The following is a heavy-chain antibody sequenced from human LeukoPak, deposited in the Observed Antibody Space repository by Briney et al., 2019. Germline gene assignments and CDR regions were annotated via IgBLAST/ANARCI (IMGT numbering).Heavy chain of an antibody. J-gene: IGHJ5*02. CDR3: ARGHRIVATMAWFDP. Sequence: SETLSLTCAVSGGSISSGGYSWSWVRQPPGKGREWIGEIYLSGSTNYNPSLKSRVTISVDKSKNQFSLKLSSVTAADTAVYYCARGHRIVATMAWFDPWGQGTLVTASS. V-gene: IGHV4-4*02. CDR1: GGSISSGGYS. D-gene: IGHD5-12*01. CDR2: IYLSGST.